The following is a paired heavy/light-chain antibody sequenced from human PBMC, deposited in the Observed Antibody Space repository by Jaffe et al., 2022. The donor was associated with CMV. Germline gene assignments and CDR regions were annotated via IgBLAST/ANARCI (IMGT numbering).Heavy chain of an antibody. V-gene: IGHV1-46*01. CDR1: GYTFISYY. Sequence: QVQLVQSGAEVKKPGASVKVSCKASGYTFISYYIYWVRQAPGQGLEWLGIINPSGGGATYPQKFQGRVTMTSDTSTNTVYLEVTGLTSEDTAVYYCARDSLGGVGSDYWGQGSLVTVSS. CDR3: ARDSLGGVGSDY. J-gene: IGHJ4*02. D-gene: IGHD2-15*01. CDR2: INPSGGGA.
Light chain of an antibody. CDR2: AAS. J-gene: IGKJ4*01. Sequence: DIQMTQSPPSLSASVGDRVTITCRASQSISTYLNWYQQKAGQPPKLLIYAASSLQSGVPRRFSGSRSGADFTLTISSLQPEDFATYYCQQSYNTPLTFGGGTKVEIK. CDR1: QSISTY. V-gene: IGKV1-39*01. CDR3: QQSYNTPLT.